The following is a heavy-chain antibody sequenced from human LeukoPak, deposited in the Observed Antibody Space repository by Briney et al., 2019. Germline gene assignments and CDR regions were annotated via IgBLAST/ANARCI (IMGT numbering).Heavy chain of an antibody. V-gene: IGHV1-2*02. CDR1: GYTFTGYY. J-gene: IGHJ5*02. CDR2: INPNSGGT. D-gene: IGHD4-17*01. Sequence: ASVKVSCKASGYTFTGYYMHWVRQAPGQGFEWMGWINPNSGGTNYAQKFQGRVTMTRDTSISTAYMELSRLRSDDTAVYYCASSIGDPTVPNWFDPWGQGTLVTVSS. CDR3: ASSIGDPTVPNWFDP.